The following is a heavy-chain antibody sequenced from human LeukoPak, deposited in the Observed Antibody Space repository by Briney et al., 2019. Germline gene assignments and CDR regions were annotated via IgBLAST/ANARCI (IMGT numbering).Heavy chain of an antibody. CDR2: INHSGST. J-gene: IGHJ5*02. CDR1: GGSFSGYY. V-gene: IGHV4-34*01. D-gene: IGHD2-2*01. Sequence: PSETLSLTCAVYGGSFSGYYWSWIRQPPGKGLEWIGEINHSGSTNYNPSLKSRVTISVDTSKNQFSLKLSSVTAADTAVYYCARGLGCSSTSCYRTPSSYKWFEPWGQGTLVTVSS. CDR3: ARGLGCSSTSCYRTPSSYKWFEP.